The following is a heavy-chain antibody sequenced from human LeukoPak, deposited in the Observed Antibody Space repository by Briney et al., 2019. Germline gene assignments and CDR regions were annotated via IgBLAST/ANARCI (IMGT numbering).Heavy chain of an antibody. V-gene: IGHV3-7*03. Sequence: GGSLRLSCAASGFTFSSHAMVWVRQAPGKGREWVANIKQDGSEKYYVDSVKGRFTISRDNAKNSLYLQMNSLRAEDMALYYCAKGLSGTYFDAFDIWGQGTMVTVSS. CDR3: AKGLSGTYFDAFDI. CDR1: GFTFSSHA. J-gene: IGHJ3*02. CDR2: IKQDGSEK. D-gene: IGHD1-26*01.